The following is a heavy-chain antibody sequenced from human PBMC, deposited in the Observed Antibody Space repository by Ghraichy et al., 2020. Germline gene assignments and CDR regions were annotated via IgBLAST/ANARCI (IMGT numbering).Heavy chain of an antibody. J-gene: IGHJ5*02. CDR1: GGSFSGYY. CDR2: INHSGST. D-gene: IGHD2-21*02. V-gene: IGHV4-34*01. Sequence: SETLSLTCAVYGGSFSGYYWSWIRQPPGKGLEWIGEINHSGSTNYNPSLKSRVTISVDTSKNQFSLKLSSVTAADTAVYYCARGERAYCGGDCYWWFDPWGQGTLVTVSS. CDR3: ARGERAYCGGDCYWWFDP.